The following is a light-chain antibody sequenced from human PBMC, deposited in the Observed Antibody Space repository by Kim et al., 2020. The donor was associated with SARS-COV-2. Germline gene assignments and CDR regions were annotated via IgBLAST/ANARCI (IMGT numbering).Light chain of an antibody. CDR3: QQDYNLPRT. J-gene: IGKJ1*01. CDR2: VAS. Sequence: PGERVTLSCRASQSISSSYLTWYQQKPGQAPRLLIYVASTRATGIPARFSGSGSGTDFTLTISSLQPEDFAVYYCQQDYNLPRTFGQGTKV. V-gene: IGKV3D-7*01. CDR1: QSISSSY.